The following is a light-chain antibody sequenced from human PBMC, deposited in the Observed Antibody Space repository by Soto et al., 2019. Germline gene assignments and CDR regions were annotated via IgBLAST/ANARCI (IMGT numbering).Light chain of an antibody. Sequence: HMTHSLSSLSSSSRDRVTITRWASQSISSYLNWYQQKPGKAPQLLINVASTLRSGVPSRLSGSGSGTDFNLTINILQPEDFATYFCQLSFTTPLTFGGVSMVDIK. CDR1: QSISSY. J-gene: IGKJ4*01. CDR2: VAS. CDR3: QLSFTTPLT. V-gene: IGKV1-39*01.